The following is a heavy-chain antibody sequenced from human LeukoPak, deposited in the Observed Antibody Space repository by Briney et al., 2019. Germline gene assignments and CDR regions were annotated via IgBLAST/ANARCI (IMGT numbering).Heavy chain of an antibody. CDR2: ISSRGGST. CDR3: AKDHQYCGGDCYSTTTYYFDY. Sequence: PGGSLRLSCGASGFTFSNYAMSWVRQAPGKGLEWVSGISSRGGSTYYADSLKGRFTISRDNSKNTLYLQMNSLRAEDTAVYYCAKDHQYCGGDCYSTTTYYFDYWGQGTLVTVSS. J-gene: IGHJ4*02. D-gene: IGHD2-21*02. V-gene: IGHV3-23*01. CDR1: GFTFSNYA.